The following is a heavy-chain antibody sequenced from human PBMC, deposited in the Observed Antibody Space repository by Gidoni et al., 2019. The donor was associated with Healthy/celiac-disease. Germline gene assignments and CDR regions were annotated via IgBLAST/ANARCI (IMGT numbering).Heavy chain of an antibody. CDR2: INHSGST. V-gene: IGHV4-34*01. CDR3: ARRPASFGVVTKFDY. J-gene: IGHJ4*02. D-gene: IGHD3-3*01. Sequence: VQLQQWGAGLFTPSETLSITCAVSGGSFSGYYWSWIRQPPGKGLEWIGEINHSGSTNYNPSLKSRVTISVDTSKNQCSLKLSSVTAADTAVYYWARRPASFGVVTKFDYWGQGTLVTVSS. CDR1: GGSFSGYY.